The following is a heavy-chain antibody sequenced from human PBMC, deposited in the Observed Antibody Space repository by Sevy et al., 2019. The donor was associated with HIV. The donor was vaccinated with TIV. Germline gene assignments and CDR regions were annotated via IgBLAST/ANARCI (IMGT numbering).Heavy chain of an antibody. CDR2: FSFGCGRI. J-gene: IGHJ4*02. Sequence: GGSLRLSCAASGFTFAKYSMRWVRQAPGKGLEWVSTFSFGCGRINYAYSVKGRFTISRDDSKNTLFLQMNSLRAEATATYFCAREGCSQPHDYWGQGTLVTVSS. CDR1: GFTFAKYS. CDR3: AREGCSQPHDY. V-gene: IGHV3-23*01. D-gene: IGHD3-10*02.